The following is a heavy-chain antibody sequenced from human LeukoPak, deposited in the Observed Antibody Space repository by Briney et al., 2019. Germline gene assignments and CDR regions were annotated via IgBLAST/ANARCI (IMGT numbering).Heavy chain of an antibody. V-gene: IGHV3-23*01. J-gene: IGHJ4*02. CDR1: GFTFINYA. CDR3: AKGHYYDSSGYPEVFDY. Sequence: GGSLRLSCAASGFTFINYAMSWVRQAPGKGLEWVSGIGGSGDSTHYADSVKGRFTISRDNSKNTLYLQMNSLRAEDTAVYYCAKGHYYDSSGYPEVFDYWGQGTLVTVSS. CDR2: IGGSGDST. D-gene: IGHD3-22*01.